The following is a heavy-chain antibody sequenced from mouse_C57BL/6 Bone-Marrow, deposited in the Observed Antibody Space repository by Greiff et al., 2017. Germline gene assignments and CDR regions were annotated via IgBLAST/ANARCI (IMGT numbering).Heavy chain of an antibody. CDR2: IDPSDSYT. V-gene: IGHV1-69*01. CDR3: AREGGDSSGYPAWFAY. Sequence: QVQLQQSGAELVMPGASVTLSCKASGYTFTSYWMHWVKQRPGQGLEWIGEIDPSDSYTNSNQKFKGKSTLTVDKSSSTAYMQLSSLTSEDSAVYYWAREGGDSSGYPAWFAYWGQGTLVTVSA. J-gene: IGHJ3*01. CDR1: GYTFTSYW. D-gene: IGHD3-2*02.